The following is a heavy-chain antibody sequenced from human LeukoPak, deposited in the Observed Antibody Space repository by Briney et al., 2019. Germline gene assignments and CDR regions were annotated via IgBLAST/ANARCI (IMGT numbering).Heavy chain of an antibody. CDR3: ARDLHYYVAMGV. V-gene: IGHV3-23*01. Sequence: GGSLRLSCEVSGFTFSAYAMTWVRQAPGKGLEWVSSIGTDNKPHYSESVKGRSAISRDNSKSILFLQLNSLRAEDTALYYCARDLHYYVAMGVSGQGTTATVSS. CDR1: GFTFSAYA. J-gene: IGHJ6*02. CDR2: IGTDNKP. D-gene: IGHD3-10*02.